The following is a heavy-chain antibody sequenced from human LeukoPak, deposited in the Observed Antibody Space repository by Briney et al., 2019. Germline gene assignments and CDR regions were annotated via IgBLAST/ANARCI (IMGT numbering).Heavy chain of an antibody. V-gene: IGHV3-9*01. D-gene: IGHD3-10*01. CDR1: GFIFDDYA. CDR2: VSWKSDTV. CDR3: AKSGKDGLLWFGELVSNYYYMDV. J-gene: IGHJ6*03. Sequence: GGSLRLSCAASGFIFDDYAMHWVRQAPGKGLEWVSGVSWKSDTVGYADSVKGRFTISRDNAKNSLYLQMNGLRAEDTALYYCAKSGKDGLLWFGELVSNYYYMDVWGKGPTVTVSS.